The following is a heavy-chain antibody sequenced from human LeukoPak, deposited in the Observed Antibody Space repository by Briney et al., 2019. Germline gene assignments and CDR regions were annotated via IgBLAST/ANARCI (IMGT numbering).Heavy chain of an antibody. CDR1: GGSISTNY. CDR2: IYNSGNT. CDR3: ARGTFDSSGHYLFDY. V-gene: IGHV4-4*07. Sequence: PSETLSHTCTVSGGSISTNYWSWIRQPAGKGLEWIGRIYNSGNTNYSPSLESRVTMSADTSKKQFSLKLSSVTAADTAVYYCARGTFDSSGHYLFDYWGQGTLVTVSS. J-gene: IGHJ4*02. D-gene: IGHD3-22*01.